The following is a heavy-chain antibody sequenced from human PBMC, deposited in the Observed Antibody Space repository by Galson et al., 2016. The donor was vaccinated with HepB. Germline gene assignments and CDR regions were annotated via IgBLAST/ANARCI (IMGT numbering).Heavy chain of an antibody. Sequence: SLRLSCAASGFAVSTNYLSWVRQAPGKGLEWVSVIYSDSSTYYADSVAGRFTISRDNAKNPLYLQMNSLRAEDTAVDYCARDSNFDYWGQGTLVTVSS. CDR2: IYSDSST. CDR1: GFAVSTNY. V-gene: IGHV3-53*01. D-gene: IGHD2/OR15-2a*01. J-gene: IGHJ4*02. CDR3: ARDSNFDY.